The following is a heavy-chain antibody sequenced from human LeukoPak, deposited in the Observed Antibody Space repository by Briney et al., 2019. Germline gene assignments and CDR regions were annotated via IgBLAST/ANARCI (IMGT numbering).Heavy chain of an antibody. Sequence: ASVKVSCKASGYTFSNYGISWVRQAPGQGLEWMGWISGYNGNSNSAQKLQGRVTMTTDTSTSTAYMELRSLRSDDTAVYYCARDEYVEDTAMVVLDGMDVWGQGTTVTVSS. D-gene: IGHD5-18*01. CDR3: ARDEYVEDTAMVVLDGMDV. CDR1: GYTFSNYG. CDR2: ISGYNGNS. V-gene: IGHV1-18*01. J-gene: IGHJ6*02.